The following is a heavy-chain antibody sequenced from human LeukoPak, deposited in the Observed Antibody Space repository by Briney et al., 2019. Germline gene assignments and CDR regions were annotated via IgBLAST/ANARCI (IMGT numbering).Heavy chain of an antibody. J-gene: IGHJ4*02. Sequence: SETLSLTCTVSGGSFSSSNYCWDWIRQPPGKGLEWIGSLCYSGNTYQNPSLKSRLTISGDTSQNQFSLRLSSVTAADTAVYYCTTRYGDHDYVDYWGKGTLVTVSS. D-gene: IGHD5-12*01. CDR3: TTRYGDHDYVDY. CDR2: LCYSGNT. V-gene: IGHV4-39*01. CDR1: GGSFSSSNYC.